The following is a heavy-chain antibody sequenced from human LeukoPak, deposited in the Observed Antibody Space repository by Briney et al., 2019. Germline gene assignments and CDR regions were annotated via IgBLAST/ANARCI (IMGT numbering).Heavy chain of an antibody. CDR2: ISAYSDNT. D-gene: IGHD3-3*01. Sequence: ASLKVSCKASGYTFTSYGISWVRQAPGQGLEWMGWISAYSDNTNYAQKLQGRVTMTTDTSTSTAYMELRSLRSDDTAVYYCARGGSITIFGVVITGDWFDPWGQGTVVTVSS. CDR1: GYTFTSYG. CDR3: ARGGSITIFGVVITGDWFDP. V-gene: IGHV1-18*01. J-gene: IGHJ5*02.